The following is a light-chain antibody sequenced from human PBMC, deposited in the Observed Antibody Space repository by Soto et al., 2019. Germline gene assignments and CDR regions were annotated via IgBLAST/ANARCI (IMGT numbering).Light chain of an antibody. CDR1: RSDVGGYNY. Sequence: QSLLTQPAPLSGSPGQSITISFTGTRSDVGGYNYVSWYQQHPVKAPKLMIYDVTNRPSGVSDRFSGSKSGNTASLTISGLQAEDEADYYCSSYTSSSTPYVFGTGTKVTVL. CDR2: DVT. V-gene: IGLV2-14*01. CDR3: SSYTSSSTPYV. J-gene: IGLJ1*01.